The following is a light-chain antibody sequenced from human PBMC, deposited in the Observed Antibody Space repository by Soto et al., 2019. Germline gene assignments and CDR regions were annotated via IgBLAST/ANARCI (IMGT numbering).Light chain of an antibody. CDR2: GAS. J-gene: IGKJ1*01. CDR3: QQYGSSRT. CDR1: QSVSSSY. V-gene: IGKV3-20*01. Sequence: EIVLTQSPGTLSLSTGARATLSCRASQSVSSSYLAWYQQKPGQAPRLLIYGASSRATGIPDRFSGSGSGTDFTLTISRLEPEDFAVYYCQQYGSSRTFGQGTKVDIK.